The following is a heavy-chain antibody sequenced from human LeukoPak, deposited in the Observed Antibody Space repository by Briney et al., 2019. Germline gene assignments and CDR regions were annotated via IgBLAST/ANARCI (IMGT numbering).Heavy chain of an antibody. Sequence: PSGTLSLTCAVSGGSISSSNWWSWVRQPPGKGLEWIGEIYHSGSTNYNPSLKSRVTISVDKSKNQFSLKLSSVTAADTAVYYCARNLRNWGSGWYHYFDYWGQGTLVTVSS. V-gene: IGHV4-4*02. CDR1: GGSISSSNW. J-gene: IGHJ4*02. D-gene: IGHD6-19*01. CDR3: ARNLRNWGSGWYHYFDY. CDR2: IYHSGST.